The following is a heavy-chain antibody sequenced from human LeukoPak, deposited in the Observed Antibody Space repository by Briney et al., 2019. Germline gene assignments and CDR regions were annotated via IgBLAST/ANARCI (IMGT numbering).Heavy chain of an antibody. V-gene: IGHV4-59*08. CDR1: GGSISSYY. J-gene: IGHJ3*02. CDR2: IYYSGST. CDR3: AGDILTGYAAFDI. D-gene: IGHD3-9*01. Sequence: SETLSLTCTVSGGSISSYYWSWIRQPPGKGLEWIGYIYYSGSTNYNPSLKSRVTISVDTSKNQFSLKLSSVTAADTAVYYCAGDILTGYAAFDIWGQGTMVTVSS.